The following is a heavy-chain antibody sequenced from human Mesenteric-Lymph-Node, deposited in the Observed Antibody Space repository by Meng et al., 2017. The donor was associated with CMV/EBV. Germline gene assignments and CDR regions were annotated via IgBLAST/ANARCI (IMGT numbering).Heavy chain of an antibody. CDR2: INHSGST. V-gene: IGHV4-34*01. J-gene: IGHJ4*02. CDR3: ARHQRWLKSEGGFNY. Sequence: GPLKQWGAGLLKPSETLSLTCAVYGGSFSGYYWSWIRQPPGKGLEWIGEINHSGSTNYNPSLKSRVTISVDTSKNQFSLKLSSVTAADTAVYYCARHQRWLKSEGGFNYWGQGTLVTVFS. CDR1: GGSFSGYY. D-gene: IGHD4-23*01.